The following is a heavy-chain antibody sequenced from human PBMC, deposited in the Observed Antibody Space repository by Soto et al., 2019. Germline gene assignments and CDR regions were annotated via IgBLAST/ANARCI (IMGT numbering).Heavy chain of an antibody. Sequence: EVQLVETGGGLIQPGGSLRLSCAASGFTVSTNYMSWVRQAPGKGLEWVSVIHSSGLTYYADSVKGRFTISRDNSKNTLYLQMNTVRAEDTALYFCARAFGDRIYYFDYWGQGTLVIVSS. CDR3: ARAFGDRIYYFDY. V-gene: IGHV3-53*02. CDR2: IHSSGLT. CDR1: GFTVSTNY. J-gene: IGHJ4*02. D-gene: IGHD3-10*01.